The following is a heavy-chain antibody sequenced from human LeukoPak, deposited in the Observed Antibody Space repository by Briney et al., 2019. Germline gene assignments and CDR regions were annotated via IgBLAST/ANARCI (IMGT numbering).Heavy chain of an antibody. CDR3: ARDEDYFDY. Sequence: SETLSLTCTVSVVAISSYYWSFIRHPAGKGLEWIWRIYTSVSTNYNPSLKSRVKMSVHTSKNQFSLKLSSVTAADTAVYYCARDEDYFDYWGQGTLVTVSS. D-gene: IGHD2-15*01. CDR1: VVAISSYY. J-gene: IGHJ4*02. CDR2: IYTSVST. V-gene: IGHV4-4*07.